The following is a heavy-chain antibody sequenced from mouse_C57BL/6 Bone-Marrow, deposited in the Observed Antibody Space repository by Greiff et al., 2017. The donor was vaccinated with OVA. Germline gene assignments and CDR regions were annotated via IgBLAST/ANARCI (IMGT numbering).Heavy chain of an antibody. CDR2: IWGDGST. Sequence: QVQLKESGPGLVAPSQSLSITCTVSGFSLTGYGVNWVRQPPGKGLEWLGMIWGDGSTDYNSALKSRLSIGKDNSKSQVFLKMNSLQTDDTASYYCARELGRYAMDYWGQGTSVTVSS. V-gene: IGHV2-6-7*01. CDR1: GFSLTGYG. CDR3: ARELGRYAMDY. J-gene: IGHJ4*01. D-gene: IGHD4-1*01.